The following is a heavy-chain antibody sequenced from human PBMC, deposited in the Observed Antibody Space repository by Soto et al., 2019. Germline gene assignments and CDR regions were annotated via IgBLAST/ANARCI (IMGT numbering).Heavy chain of an antibody. CDR1: EFTFSRHG. V-gene: IGHV3-33*01. J-gene: IGHJ6*03. CDR2: IWSDGSNE. CDR3: ARERTFGDNKHNYMDV. D-gene: IGHD3-10*01. Sequence: QVQLVESGGGVVQPGRSLRLSCAASEFTFSRHGMHWVRQAPGNGLQWVGVIWSDGSNEVYADSVKGRFIISRDNSKNILYLQMNSVRAEDTAVYYCARERTFGDNKHNYMDVWGTGITVTVSS.